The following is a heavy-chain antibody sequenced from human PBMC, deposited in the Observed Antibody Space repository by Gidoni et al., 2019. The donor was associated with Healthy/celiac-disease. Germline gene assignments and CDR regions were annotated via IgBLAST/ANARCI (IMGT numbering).Heavy chain of an antibody. CDR2: MYSGGST. CDR3: ATYPLLDY. D-gene: IGHD2-21*01. J-gene: IGHJ4*02. V-gene: IGHV3-53*01. Sequence: EVQLVESGGGLIQPGGALGLSWAASGFTVSSNYMSWVRQAPGKGLEWVSVMYSGGSTYYADSVKGRFTISRDNSKNTLYLQMNSLRAEDTAVYYCATYPLLDYWGQGTLVTVSS. CDR1: GFTVSSNY.